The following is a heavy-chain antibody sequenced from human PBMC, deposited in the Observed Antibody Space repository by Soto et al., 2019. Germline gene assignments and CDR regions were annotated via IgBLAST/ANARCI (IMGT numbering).Heavy chain of an antibody. CDR1: GGTFNSYG. V-gene: IGHV1-69*12. Sequence: QVQLVQSGTEVKKPGSSVQVSCKASGGTFNSYGISWVRQAPGQGLEWMGGIIPVYHTAKYEQKFQGRMTITADESTSTAYMELRSLTSEDTAVYYCARGRIAAAGSVDYWGQGTLVTVSS. CDR2: IIPVYHTA. D-gene: IGHD6-13*01. J-gene: IGHJ4*02. CDR3: ARGRIAAAGSVDY.